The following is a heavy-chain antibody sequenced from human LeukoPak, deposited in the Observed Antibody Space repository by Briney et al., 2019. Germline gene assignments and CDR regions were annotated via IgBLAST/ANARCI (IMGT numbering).Heavy chain of an antibody. CDR2: ISSSGSTI. V-gene: IGHV3-11*01. J-gene: IGHJ4*02. CDR1: GFTFSDYY. D-gene: IGHD3-22*01. Sequence: GGSLRLSCAASGFTFSDYYMSWIRQAPGKGLERVSYISSSGSTIYYADSVKGRFTISRDNAKNSLYLQMNSLRAEDTAVYYCARPLTYYYDSSGYPPPWGYWGQGTLVTVSS. CDR3: ARPLTYYYDSSGYPPPWGY.